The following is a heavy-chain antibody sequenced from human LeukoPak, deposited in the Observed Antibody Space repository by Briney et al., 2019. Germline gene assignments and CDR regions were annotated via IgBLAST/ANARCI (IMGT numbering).Heavy chain of an antibody. CDR3: ARRAAALGAFDY. CDR1: RFTFSNYW. CDR2: INSDGSSI. Sequence: GGSLRLSCAASRFTFSNYWMHWVRQAPGKGLVWVSRINSDGSSISYADSVKGRFTISRDNAKNTLYLQMNSLRAEDTAVYYCARRAAALGAFDYWGQGALVTVSS. V-gene: IGHV3-74*01. J-gene: IGHJ4*02. D-gene: IGHD6-13*01.